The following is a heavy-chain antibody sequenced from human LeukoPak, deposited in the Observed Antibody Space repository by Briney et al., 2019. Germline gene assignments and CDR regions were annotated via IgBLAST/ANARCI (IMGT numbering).Heavy chain of an antibody. J-gene: IGHJ6*02. Sequence: SGPALVKPTQTLTPTCNFSGFSFSTSGMCVVWIRQPPGKALEWLARIDWDDDKYYSTSLKTRLTTSKDTSKNQVVLTMTNMDPVDTATYYCARTRRSGSYYYGMDVWGQGTTVTVSS. CDR3: ARTRRSGSYYYGMDV. CDR1: GFSFSTSGMC. CDR2: IDWDDDK. V-gene: IGHV2-70*11. D-gene: IGHD1-26*01.